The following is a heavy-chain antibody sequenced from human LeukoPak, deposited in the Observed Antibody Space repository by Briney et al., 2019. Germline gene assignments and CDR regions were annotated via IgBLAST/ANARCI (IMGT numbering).Heavy chain of an antibody. CDR3: GKDLGSSARYLDRVDY. V-gene: IGHV3-33*06. D-gene: IGHD2-2*01. CDR1: GFAFSSHG. J-gene: IGHJ4*02. Sequence: PGGSLRLSCGASGFAFSSHGMHWVRQAPGKRLEWLTIIWYDGSEKYYADSVKGRFTVSRDNSKNTVYLQMNSLRAEDTAVYYCGKDLGSSARYLDRVDYWGQGTLVTVSS. CDR2: IWYDGSEK.